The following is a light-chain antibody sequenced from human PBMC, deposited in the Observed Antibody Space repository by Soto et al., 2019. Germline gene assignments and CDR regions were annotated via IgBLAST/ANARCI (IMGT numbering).Light chain of an antibody. J-gene: IGKJ1*01. V-gene: IGKV3-15*01. CDR1: QSVDSN. Sequence: EIVMTQSPATLSVSPWGRATLSCRASQSVDSNLAWYQQKPGQAPRLLIYGASTRATGISARFSGSGSGTDFTLTISRLEPEDFAVYYCQQYGSSPRTFGQGTKVDIK. CDR3: QQYGSSPRT. CDR2: GAS.